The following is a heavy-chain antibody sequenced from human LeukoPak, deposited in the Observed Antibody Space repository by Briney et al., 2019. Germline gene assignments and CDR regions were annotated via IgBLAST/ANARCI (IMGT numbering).Heavy chain of an antibody. D-gene: IGHD4-17*01. Sequence: GGSLRLSCAASGFTFDDYAMHWVRHAPGKGLEWVSGISWNSGTIGYADSVKGRFTISRDNAKNSLYLQINSLRAEDTALYYCAKDIAPYGDYGNFDYWGQGTLVTVSS. CDR1: GFTFDDYA. J-gene: IGHJ4*02. CDR2: ISWNSGTI. V-gene: IGHV3-9*01. CDR3: AKDIAPYGDYGNFDY.